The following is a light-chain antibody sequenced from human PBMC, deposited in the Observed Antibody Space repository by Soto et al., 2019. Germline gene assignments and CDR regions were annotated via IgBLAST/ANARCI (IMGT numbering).Light chain of an antibody. Sequence: QSVLTQPASVSGSPGQSITISCTGTSSDVGGYNYVSWYQHHPGKAPKLMIYEVNNRPSGVSNRFSGSKSGNTASLTISGLQAEDEADYYCISYTTSSSMVFGGGTKLTVL. V-gene: IGLV2-14*01. J-gene: IGLJ3*02. CDR3: ISYTTSSSMV. CDR2: EVN. CDR1: SSDVGGYNY.